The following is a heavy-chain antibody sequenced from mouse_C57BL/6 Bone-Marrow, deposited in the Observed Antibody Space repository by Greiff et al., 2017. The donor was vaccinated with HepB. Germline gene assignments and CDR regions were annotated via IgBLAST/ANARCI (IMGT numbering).Heavy chain of an antibody. Sequence: VKLVESGPELVKPGASVKISCKASGYAFSSSWMNWVKQRPGKGLEWIGRIYPGDGDTNYNGKFKGKATLTADKSSSTAYMQLSSLTSEDSAVYFCARPPSTMVTTDGLWFAYWGQGTLVTVSA. J-gene: IGHJ3*01. D-gene: IGHD2-2*01. V-gene: IGHV1-82*01. CDR2: IYPGDGDT. CDR3: ARPPSTMVTTDGLWFAY. CDR1: GYAFSSSW.